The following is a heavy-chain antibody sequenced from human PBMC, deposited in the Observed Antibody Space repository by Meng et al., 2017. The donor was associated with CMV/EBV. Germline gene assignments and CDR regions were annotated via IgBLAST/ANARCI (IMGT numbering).Heavy chain of an antibody. Sequence: SETLSLTCAVYGGSFSGYYWSWIRQPPGKGLEWIGEINHSGSTNYNPSLKSRVPISVDTSKNQFSLKLSSVTAADTAVYYCARAPIPLGYFALWGRGTLVTVSS. J-gene: IGHJ2*01. V-gene: IGHV4-34*01. CDR1: GGSFSGYY. CDR2: INHSGST. D-gene: IGHD2-21*01. CDR3: ARAPIPLGYFAL.